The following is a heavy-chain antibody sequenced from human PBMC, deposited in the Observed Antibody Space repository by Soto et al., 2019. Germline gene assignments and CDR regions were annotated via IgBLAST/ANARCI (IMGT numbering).Heavy chain of an antibody. CDR1: GDSISIGSYY. J-gene: IGHJ3*02. Sequence: SETLSLTCTVSGDSISIGSYYWAWISQPPGRGLEWIGSVSYSGSTYQNPSLKSRVTISVDTSKNQFSLKLSSVTAADTAVYYCARGYYYDSSGYYYGDAFDIWGQGTMVTVSS. CDR3: ARGYYYDSSGYYYGDAFDI. V-gene: IGHV4-39*07. D-gene: IGHD3-22*01. CDR2: VSYSGST.